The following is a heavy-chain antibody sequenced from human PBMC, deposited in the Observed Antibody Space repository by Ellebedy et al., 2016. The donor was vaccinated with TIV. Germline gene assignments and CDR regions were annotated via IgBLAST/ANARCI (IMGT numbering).Heavy chain of an antibody. J-gene: IGHJ4*02. CDR1: GFTFSSYS. D-gene: IGHD3-22*01. Sequence: GGSLRLXXAASGFTFSSYSMNWVRQAPGKGLEWVSSISSSSSYIYYADSVKGRFTISRDNAKNSLYLQMNSLRAEDTAVYYCARAHYYDSSTSGYWGQGTLVTVSS. CDR2: ISSSSSYI. CDR3: ARAHYYDSSTSGY. V-gene: IGHV3-21*01.